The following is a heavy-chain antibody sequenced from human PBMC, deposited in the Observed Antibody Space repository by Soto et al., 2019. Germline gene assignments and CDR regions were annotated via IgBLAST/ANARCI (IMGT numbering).Heavy chain of an antibody. CDR3: AKDGNGNYPHHPED. V-gene: IGHV3-30*18. J-gene: IGHJ4*02. Sequence: QVQLVESGGGVVQPGRSLRLSCAASGFTFSSYGMHWVRQAPGKGLEWVALVSYDGSNEYYADSVKGRFIISRDNSKNTLYQQMNSLRAEDTALYYCAKDGNGNYPHHPEDWGQGTLVTVSS. D-gene: IGHD1-7*01. CDR2: VSYDGSNE. CDR1: GFTFSSYG.